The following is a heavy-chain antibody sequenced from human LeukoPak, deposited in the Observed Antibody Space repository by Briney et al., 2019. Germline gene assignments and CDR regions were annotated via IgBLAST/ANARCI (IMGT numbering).Heavy chain of an antibody. CDR3: ARGRSSSEEYYYYYYYMDV. Sequence: AGGSLRLSCAASGFTFNSYWMSWVRQAPGKGLEWVSYISSSSSTIYYADSVKGRFTISRDNAKNSLYLQMNSLRAEDTAVYYCARGRSSSEEYYYYYYYMDVWGKGTTVTVSS. CDR1: GFTFNSYW. D-gene: IGHD6-6*01. CDR2: ISSSSSTI. J-gene: IGHJ6*03. V-gene: IGHV3-48*01.